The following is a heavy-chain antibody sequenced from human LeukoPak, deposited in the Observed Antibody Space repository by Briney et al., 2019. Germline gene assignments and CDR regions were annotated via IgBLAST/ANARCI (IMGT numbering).Heavy chain of an antibody. V-gene: IGHV3-23*01. J-gene: IGHJ4*02. CDR3: VRGRISEDGLDF. D-gene: IGHD6-13*01. Sequence: GGSLRLSCAVSGITLSNYGMSWVRQAPGKGLEWVAGISGSGGGTNYADSVKGRFTISRDNPKNTLYLQMNSLRAEDTAVYYCVRGRISEDGLDFWGQGTLVTVSS. CDR1: GITLSNYG. CDR2: ISGSGGGT.